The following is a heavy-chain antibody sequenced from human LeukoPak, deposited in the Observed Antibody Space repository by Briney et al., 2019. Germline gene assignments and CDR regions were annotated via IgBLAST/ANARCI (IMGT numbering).Heavy chain of an antibody. CDR2: INHSGST. V-gene: IGHV4-34*01. CDR1: GGSFSGYY. J-gene: IGHJ3*02. Sequence: SETLSLTCAVYGGSFSGYYWSWIRQPPGKGLEWIGEINHSGSTNYNPSLKSRVIISVDTSKNQFSLKLSSVTAADTAVYYCARRSYYYTPNDAFDIWGQGTMVTVSS. D-gene: IGHD3-10*01. CDR3: ARRSYYYTPNDAFDI.